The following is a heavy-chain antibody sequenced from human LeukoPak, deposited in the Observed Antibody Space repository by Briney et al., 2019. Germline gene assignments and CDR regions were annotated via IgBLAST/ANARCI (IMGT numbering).Heavy chain of an antibody. D-gene: IGHD2-2*01. CDR1: GFTFSSYA. CDR2: ISGSLGST. CDR3: ARHTSQFPMDV. Sequence: PGGSLRLSCAASGFTFSSYAMSWVRQAPGKGLEWVSAISGSLGSTHYADSVEGRFTISRDNSKNTLYLQMNTVRAEDTAVYYCARHTSQFPMDVWGKGTTVTVSS. J-gene: IGHJ6*04. V-gene: IGHV3-23*01.